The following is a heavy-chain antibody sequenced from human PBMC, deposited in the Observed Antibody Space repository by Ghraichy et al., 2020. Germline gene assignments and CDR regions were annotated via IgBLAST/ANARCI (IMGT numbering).Heavy chain of an antibody. V-gene: IGHV3-7*03. D-gene: IGHD3-22*01. CDR3: ARDRQTYYYDSSAYTVDY. CDR2: INQDGSEK. CDR1: GFTFSSYW. J-gene: IGHJ4*02. Sequence: GGSLRLSCAGSGFTFSSYWMSWVRQAPGKGLEWLANINQDGSEKYYVDSVKGRFTISRDNAKDSLYLQMNSLRAEDTAVYYCARDRQTYYYDSSAYTVDYWGQGTLVTVSS.